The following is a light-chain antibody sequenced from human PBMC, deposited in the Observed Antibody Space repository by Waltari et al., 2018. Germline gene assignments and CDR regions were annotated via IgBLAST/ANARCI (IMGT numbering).Light chain of an antibody. Sequence: DIVMTQTPLSLSVTPGQPASISCKSSQSLLHSDGKTCLYWYLQKSGQSPQLLIYEVSSRFPGVPDRFSGGGSGTDFTLKISRVEAEDVGIYYCMQGKDLPLTFGGGTKVEIK. CDR1: QSLLHSDGKTC. CDR3: MQGKDLPLT. J-gene: IGKJ4*01. V-gene: IGKV2-29*02. CDR2: EVS.